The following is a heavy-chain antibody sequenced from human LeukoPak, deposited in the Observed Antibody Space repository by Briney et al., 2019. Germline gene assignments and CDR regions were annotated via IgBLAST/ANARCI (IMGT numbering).Heavy chain of an antibody. CDR3: RGVGVYDGDY. V-gene: IGHV1-46*01. CDR2: INPSGGST. CDR1: GYTFTSYY. Sequence: ASVKVSCKASGYTFTSYYMHWVRQAPGQGLEWMGIINPSGGSTSYAQKFQGRVTMTRDTSTSTVYMELSSLRSEDTAVYFCRGVGVYDGDYWGQGTLVTVSS. J-gene: IGHJ4*02. D-gene: IGHD5/OR15-5a*01.